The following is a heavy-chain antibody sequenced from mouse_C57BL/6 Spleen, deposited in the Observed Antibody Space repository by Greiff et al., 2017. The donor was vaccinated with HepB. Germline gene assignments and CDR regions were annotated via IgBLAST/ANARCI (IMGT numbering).Heavy chain of an antibody. CDR1: GYAFSSSW. Sequence: QVSGPELVKPGASVKISCKASGYAFSSSWMNWVKQRPGKGLEWIGRIYPGDGDTNYNGKLKGKATLTVDKSSSTAYMQLSSLTSEDSAVYFCAIYYDYHYAMDYWGQGTSVTVSS. V-gene: IGHV1-82*01. J-gene: IGHJ4*01. CDR3: AIYYDYHYAMDY. CDR2: IYPGDGDT. D-gene: IGHD2-4*01.